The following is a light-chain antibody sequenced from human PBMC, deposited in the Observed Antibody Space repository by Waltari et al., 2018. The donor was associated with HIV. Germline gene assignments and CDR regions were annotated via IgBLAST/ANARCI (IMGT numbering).Light chain of an antibody. Sequence: SYELTQPPSVSVSPGQTASITCSGDQFGDKFGCWYQQSRCHPPWLDMYQESTRPSGSPERFAGSNSGNTATLTITGTQSMDEADYYCQAWDRSVVFGGGTKLTVL. CDR2: QES. V-gene: IGLV3-1*01. J-gene: IGLJ2*01. CDR1: QFGDKF. CDR3: QAWDRSVV.